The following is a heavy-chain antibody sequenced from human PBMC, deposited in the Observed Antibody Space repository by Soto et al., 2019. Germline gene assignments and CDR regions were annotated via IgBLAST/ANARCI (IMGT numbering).Heavy chain of an antibody. CDR1: GGSISSSSYY. CDR2: IYYSGST. V-gene: IGHV4-39*01. Sequence: QLQLQESGPGLVKPSETLSLTCTVSGGSISSSSYYWGWIRQPPGKGLEWIGSIYYSGSTYYNPSLKSRVTISVDTSKNQFSLKLSSVTAADTAVYYCARKGSERGMVRDQWGQGTLVTVSS. CDR3: ARKGSERGMVRDQ. D-gene: IGHD3-10*01. J-gene: IGHJ4*02.